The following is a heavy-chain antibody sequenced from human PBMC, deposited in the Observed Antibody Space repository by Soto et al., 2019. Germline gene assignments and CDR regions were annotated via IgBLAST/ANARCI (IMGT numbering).Heavy chain of an antibody. CDR2: IIPVFGTA. V-gene: IGHV1-69*06. Sequence: QVQLVQAGAEVKKPGSSVKLSCKVSGGTFISSAIIWVRQAPGRGREWMGGIIPVFGTANYTQQFQGRVTITADKSTSTAYMELRSLRSEDTALYDFARGSVTTYVTACDYCGQGPLVTVSS. CDR1: GGTFISSA. CDR3: ARGSVTTYVTACDY. D-gene: IGHD2-21*02. J-gene: IGHJ4*02.